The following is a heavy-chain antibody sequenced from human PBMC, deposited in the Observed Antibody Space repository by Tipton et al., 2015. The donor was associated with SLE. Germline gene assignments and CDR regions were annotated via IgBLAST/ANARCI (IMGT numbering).Heavy chain of an antibody. Sequence: TLSLTCTVSGGSISSYYWSWIRQPPGKGLEWIGYIYYSGSTNYNPSLKSRVTISVDTSKNQFSLKLSSVTAADTAVYYCARGLVVVVPAANDAFDIWGQGTMVTVSS. CDR3: ARGLVVVVPAANDAFDI. D-gene: IGHD2-2*01. CDR2: IYYSGST. J-gene: IGHJ3*02. CDR1: GGSISSYY. V-gene: IGHV4-59*07.